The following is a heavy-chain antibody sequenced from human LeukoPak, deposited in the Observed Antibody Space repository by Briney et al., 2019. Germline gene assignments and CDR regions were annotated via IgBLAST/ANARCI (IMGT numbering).Heavy chain of an antibody. J-gene: IGHJ4*02. D-gene: IGHD4-23*01. Sequence: PGGSLRPSCAASGFTSDDYAMHWVRHAPGKGLEWVSGISWNSGSIGCADSVKGRFTISRDNAKNSLYLQMNSLRAEDTALYYCAKDPDYGGNSRGFDYWGQGTLVTVSS. CDR3: AKDPDYGGNSRGFDY. CDR1: GFTSDDYA. V-gene: IGHV3-9*02. CDR2: ISWNSGSI.